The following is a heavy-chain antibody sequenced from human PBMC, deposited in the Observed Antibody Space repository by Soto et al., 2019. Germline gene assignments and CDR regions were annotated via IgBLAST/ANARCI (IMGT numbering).Heavy chain of an antibody. V-gene: IGHV4-39*01. CDR1: GGSISSSSYY. CDR2: IYYSGST. J-gene: IGHJ6*02. D-gene: IGHD3-22*01. Sequence: ETLSLTCTVSGGSISSSSYYWGWIRQPPGKGLEWIGSIYYSGSTYYNPSLKSRVTISVDTSKNQFSLKLSSVTAADTAVYYCARLRWYYDSSGYYPGRAYYYYGMDVWGQGTTVTVSS. CDR3: ARLRWYYDSSGYYPGRAYYYYGMDV.